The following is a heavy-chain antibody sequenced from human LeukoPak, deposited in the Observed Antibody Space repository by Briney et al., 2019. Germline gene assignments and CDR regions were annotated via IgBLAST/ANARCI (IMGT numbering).Heavy chain of an antibody. Sequence: GGSLRLSCAASGFTVSSNYMSWVRQAPGKGLEWVSVIYSGGSTYYADSVKGRFTISRDNSKNTLYLQMNSLRAEDTAVYYCARAANGMATFYDYWGQGTLVTVSS. V-gene: IGHV3-53*01. J-gene: IGHJ4*02. CDR3: ARAANGMATFYDY. CDR2: IYSGGST. CDR1: GFTVSSNY. D-gene: IGHD5-24*01.